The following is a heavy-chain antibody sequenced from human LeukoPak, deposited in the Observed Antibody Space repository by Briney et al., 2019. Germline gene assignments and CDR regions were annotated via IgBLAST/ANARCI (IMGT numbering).Heavy chain of an antibody. Sequence: PGRSLRLSCAASGFTFDDYAMHWVRQAPGKGLEWVSGISWNSNSIGYADSVKGRFTISRDNAKNSLYLQMNSLRAEDTALYYCAKGISSGWYNDAFDIWGQGTMATVSS. CDR3: AKGISSGWYNDAFDI. V-gene: IGHV3-9*01. CDR1: GFTFDDYA. J-gene: IGHJ3*02. CDR2: ISWNSNSI. D-gene: IGHD6-19*01.